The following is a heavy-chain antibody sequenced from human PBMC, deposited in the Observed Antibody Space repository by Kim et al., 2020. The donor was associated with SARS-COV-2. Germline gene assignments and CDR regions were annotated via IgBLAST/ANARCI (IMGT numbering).Heavy chain of an antibody. V-gene: IGHV3-53*01. D-gene: IGHD3-10*01. CDR3: ARDGGDYYGSGSGVY. J-gene: IGHJ4*02. Sequence: DSVEGRFTISRDNSKNTLYLQMNSLRAEDTAVYYCARDGGDYYGSGSGVYWGQGTLVTVSS.